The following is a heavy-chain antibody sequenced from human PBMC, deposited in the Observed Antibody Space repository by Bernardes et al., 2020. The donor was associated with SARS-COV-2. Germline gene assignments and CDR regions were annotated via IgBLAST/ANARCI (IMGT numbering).Heavy chain of an antibody. CDR2: ICDDGSTK. CDR1: GFTFTSHA. V-gene: IGHV3-33*08. Sequence: GGSLRLSCAASGFTFTSHAINWVRQAPGKGLEWVAVICDDGSTKYYADSVKGRFAISRDNSKDTLYLQMNSLRAEDTAVYYCSRRFCTASGCHSNFYGLGVWGQGTTVTVSS. D-gene: IGHD3-22*01. J-gene: IGHJ6*02. CDR3: SRRFCTASGCHSNFYGLGV.